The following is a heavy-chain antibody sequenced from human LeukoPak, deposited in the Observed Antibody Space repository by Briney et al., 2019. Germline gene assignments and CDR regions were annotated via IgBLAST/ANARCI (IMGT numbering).Heavy chain of an antibody. V-gene: IGHV3-48*03. CDR1: GFTFSSYE. Sequence: GGSLRLSCAASGFTFSSYEMNWVRQAPGKGLEWVSHISSSGSTIYYADSVKGRFTISRDNAKNSLYLQMNSLRAEDTAVYYCAELGITMIGGVWGKGTTVTVSS. CDR2: ISSSGSTI. D-gene: IGHD3-10*02. CDR3: AELGITMIGGV. J-gene: IGHJ6*04.